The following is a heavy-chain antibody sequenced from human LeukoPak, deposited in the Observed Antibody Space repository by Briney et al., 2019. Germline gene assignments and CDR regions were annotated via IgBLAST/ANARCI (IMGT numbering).Heavy chain of an antibody. V-gene: IGHV1-2*02. Sequence: ASVKVSCKASGYTFTGYYMHWVRQAPGQGLEWMGWINPNSGGTNYAQKFQGRVTMTRDTSISTAYMELSRLRSDDTAVYYCARDRSFIAVAGLYDYWGQGTLVTVSS. CDR2: INPNSGGT. CDR1: GYTFTGYY. J-gene: IGHJ4*02. CDR3: ARDRSFIAVAGLYDY. D-gene: IGHD6-19*01.